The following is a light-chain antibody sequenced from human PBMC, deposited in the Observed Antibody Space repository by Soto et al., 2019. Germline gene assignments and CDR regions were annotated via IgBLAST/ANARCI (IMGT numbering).Light chain of an antibody. CDR1: QSISSY. CDR3: LQNKSYWT. J-gene: IGKJ1*01. CDR2: DVS. Sequence: IQMTQSPSSLSAPGGDRVSSTCRARQSISSYLNWYQQKPVKAPKVLIYDVSTLESGVPSRFSASESGTELTLSFRSLQTHAFETYYCLQNKSYWTFGQGTKVDIK. V-gene: IGKV1-39*01.